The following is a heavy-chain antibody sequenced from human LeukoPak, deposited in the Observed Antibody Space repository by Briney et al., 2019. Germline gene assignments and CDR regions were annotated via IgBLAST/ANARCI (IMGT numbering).Heavy chain of an antibody. CDR1: GGSISSYY. D-gene: IGHD1-26*01. V-gene: IGHV4-59*01. CDR3: ARCSGTSAN. Sequence: SETLSLTCTVSGGSISSYYWSWIRQPPGKGLEWIGYIYYSENTNYNPSLKSRVTISVDTSKNQFSLKLSSVTAADTAVYYCARCSGTSANWGQGTLVTVSS. CDR2: IYYSENT. J-gene: IGHJ4*02.